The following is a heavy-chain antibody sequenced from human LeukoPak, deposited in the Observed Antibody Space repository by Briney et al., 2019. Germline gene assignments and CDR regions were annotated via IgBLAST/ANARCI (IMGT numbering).Heavy chain of an antibody. J-gene: IGHJ4*02. V-gene: IGHV4-39*01. CDR3: ARAYSYGYPYYFDY. CDR1: GGSISSSSYY. CDR2: IYYSGST. Sequence: SETLSLTCTVSGGSISSSSYYWGWIRQPPGKGLEWIGSIYYSGSTYYNPSLKSRVTISVDTSKNQFSLKLSSVTAADTAVYYCARAYSYGYPYYFDYWGQGTLVTVSS. D-gene: IGHD5-18*01.